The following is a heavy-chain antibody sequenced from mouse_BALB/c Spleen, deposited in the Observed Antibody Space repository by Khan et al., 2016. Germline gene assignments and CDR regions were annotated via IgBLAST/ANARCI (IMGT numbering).Heavy chain of an antibody. CDR1: GYSITSDYA. Sequence: EVQLQEPGPGLVKPSQSLSLTCTVTGYSITSDYAWNWIRQFPGNKLEWTGYISYSGSTSHNPSLKRRISITRDTSKNQFVLQLNSLTTEDTATDYWAGANGGLCAVMYYWGQRTSVPVSS. V-gene: IGHV3-2*02. D-gene: IGHD4-1*01. J-gene: IGHJ4*01. CDR2: ISYSGST. CDR3: AGANGGLCAVMYY.